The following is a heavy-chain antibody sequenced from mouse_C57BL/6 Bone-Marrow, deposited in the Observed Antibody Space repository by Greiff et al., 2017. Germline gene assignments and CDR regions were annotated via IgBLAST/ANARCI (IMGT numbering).Heavy chain of an antibody. CDR1: GYTFPSHW. V-gene: IGHV1-56*01. CDR2: IFPGSGST. Sequence: QVQLQQSGPELVRPGASVKISCKAPGYTFPSHWLQWVRQRPGQGLEWIGEIFPGSGSTYYNEKFKGKATLTVDTSSSTAYMQLSSLTSEDSAGYFCARWEYDYDLAWFAYRGQGTLVTVSA. D-gene: IGHD2-4*01. J-gene: IGHJ3*01. CDR3: ARWEYDYDLAWFAY.